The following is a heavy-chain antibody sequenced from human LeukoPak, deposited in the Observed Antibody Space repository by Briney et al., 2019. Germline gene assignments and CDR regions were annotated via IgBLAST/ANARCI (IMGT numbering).Heavy chain of an antibody. D-gene: IGHD3-22*01. CDR2: IYYSGST. CDR3: ARYYDSSGYYPYYFDY. V-gene: IGHV4-59*01. CDR1: GVSISSYY. Sequence: SETLSLTCTVSGVSISSYYWSWIRQPPGKGLEWTGYIYYSGSTNYNPSLKSRVTISVDTSKNQFSLKLSSVTAADTAVYYCARYYDSSGYYPYYFDYWGQGTLVTVSS. J-gene: IGHJ4*02.